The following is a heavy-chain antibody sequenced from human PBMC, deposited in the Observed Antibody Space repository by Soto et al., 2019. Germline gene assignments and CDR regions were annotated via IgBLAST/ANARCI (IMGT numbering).Heavy chain of an antibody. CDR3: AKGDTIFGVVYEMYYFDY. CDR2: ISGSGGST. Sequence: GGSLRLSCAASGFTFSSYAMSWVRQAPGKGLEWVSAISGSGGSTYYADSVKGRFTISRDNSKNTLYLQMNSLRAEDTAVYYCAKGDTIFGVVYEMYYFDYWGQGTLVTVSS. J-gene: IGHJ4*02. V-gene: IGHV3-23*01. CDR1: GFTFSSYA. D-gene: IGHD3-3*01.